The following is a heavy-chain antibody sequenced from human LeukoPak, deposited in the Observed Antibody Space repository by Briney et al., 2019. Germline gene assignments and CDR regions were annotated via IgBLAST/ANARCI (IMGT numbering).Heavy chain of an antibody. Sequence: GGSLRLSCAASGYTFTEYSIIWVRQAPGKGLEWVSFISDISDRSSTIHYADSVKGRFTISRDNAERSVYLQMNSLRADDTAVYYCARVRGPTLKTCYMDVWGTGTTVTVSS. V-gene: IGHV3-48*04. CDR2: ISDRSSTI. CDR3: ARVRGPTLKTCYMDV. J-gene: IGHJ6*04. CDR1: GYTFTEYS. D-gene: IGHD2-15*01.